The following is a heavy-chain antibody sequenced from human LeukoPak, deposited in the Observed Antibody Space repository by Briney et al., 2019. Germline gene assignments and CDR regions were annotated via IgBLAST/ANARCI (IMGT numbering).Heavy chain of an antibody. D-gene: IGHD6-25*01. V-gene: IGHV4-38-2*02. CDR1: GYSISSGYY. CDR3: ARGSRIAAFDYFDY. J-gene: IGHJ4*02. Sequence: SETLSLTCIVSGYSISSGYYWGWIRQPPGKGLEWIGSIYHSGSTYYNPSLKSRVTISVDTSKNHFYLKLSSVTAGDRAVYYCARGSRIAAFDYFDYWGQGTLVTVSS. CDR2: IYHSGST.